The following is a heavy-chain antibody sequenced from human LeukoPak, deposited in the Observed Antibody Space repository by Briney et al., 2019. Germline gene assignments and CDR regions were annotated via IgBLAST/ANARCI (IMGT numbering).Heavy chain of an antibody. Sequence: GASVKVSCKASGYTFTSYNMHWVRQAPGQGLEWMGIINPSGGSTNYAQKFQGRVTITADKSTSTAYMELNSLTFEDTAVYYCTRDPRVWGQGTMVTVSS. V-gene: IGHV1-46*01. CDR2: INPSGGST. CDR3: TRDPRV. CDR1: GYTFTSYN. J-gene: IGHJ3*01.